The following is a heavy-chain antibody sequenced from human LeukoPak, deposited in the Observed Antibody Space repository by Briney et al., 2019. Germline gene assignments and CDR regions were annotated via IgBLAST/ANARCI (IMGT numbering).Heavy chain of an antibody. J-gene: IGHJ4*02. CDR3: AKDLGEYYYDSSGFDY. V-gene: IGHV3-23*01. Sequence: PGGSLRLSCEASTFTFNNYGMSWVRQAPGKGLEWISAMSGSGGSTYYADSVKGRFTISRDNSKNTLYLQMNSLRAEDTAVYYCAKDLGEYYYDSSGFDYWGQGTLVTVSS. CDR1: TFTFNNYG. D-gene: IGHD3-22*01. CDR2: MSGSGGST.